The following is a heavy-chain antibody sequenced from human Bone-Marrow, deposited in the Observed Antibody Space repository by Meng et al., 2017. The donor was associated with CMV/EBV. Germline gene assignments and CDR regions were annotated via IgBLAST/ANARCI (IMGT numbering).Heavy chain of an antibody. CDR1: GYTLTELS. J-gene: IGHJ4*02. V-gene: IGHV1-2*02. Sequence: ASVKVSCKVSGYTLTELSMHWVRQAPGQGLEWMGWINPNSGGTNYAQKFQGRVTMTRDTSISTAYMELSRLRSDDTAVYYCSRTWSYNWNYVGAYYFDYWGQGTLVTVSS. CDR2: INPNSGGT. D-gene: IGHD1-7*01. CDR3: SRTWSYNWNYVGAYYFDY.